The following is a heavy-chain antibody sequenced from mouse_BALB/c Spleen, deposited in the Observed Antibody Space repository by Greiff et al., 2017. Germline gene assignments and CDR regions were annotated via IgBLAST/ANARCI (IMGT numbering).Heavy chain of an antibody. Sequence: VKVVESGPGLVQPSQSLSITCTVSGFSLTSYGVHWVRQSPGKGLEWLGVIWSGGSTDYNAAFISRLSISKDNSKSQVFFKMNSLQANDTAIYYCARRGLLREGFDYWGQGTTLTVSS. CDR1: GFSLTSYG. V-gene: IGHV2-2*02. CDR3: ARRGLLREGFDY. J-gene: IGHJ2*01. CDR2: IWSGGST. D-gene: IGHD1-1*01.